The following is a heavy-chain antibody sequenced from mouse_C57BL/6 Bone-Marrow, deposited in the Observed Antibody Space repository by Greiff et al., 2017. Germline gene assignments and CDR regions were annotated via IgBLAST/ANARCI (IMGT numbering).Heavy chain of an antibody. CDR3: ARFDGSRYYFDY. J-gene: IGHJ2*01. V-gene: IGHV1-82*01. CDR2: IYPGDGDT. Sequence: QVQLQQSGPELVKPGASVKISCKASGYAFSSSWMNWVKQRPGKGLEWIGRIYPGDGDTNYNGKFKGKATLTADKSSSTAYMQLCSLTSEDSAVSVCARFDGSRYYFDYWGQGTTLTVSS. CDR1: GYAFSSSW. D-gene: IGHD1-1*01.